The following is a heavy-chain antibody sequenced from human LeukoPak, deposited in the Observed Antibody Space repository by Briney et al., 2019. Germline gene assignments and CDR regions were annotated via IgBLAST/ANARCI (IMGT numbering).Heavy chain of an antibody. CDR1: GFTFSSYA. V-gene: IGHV3-23*01. CDR2: ISGSGCST. D-gene: IGHD1-26*01. Sequence: PGGSLRLSCAASGFTFSSYAMSWVRQAPGKGLEWISAISGSGCSTYYADSVKGRFTISRDNSKNTLHLQMNSLRAEDTAVYYCAKCITALLSPADAFDIWGQGTMVTVSS. CDR3: AKCITALLSPADAFDI. J-gene: IGHJ3*02.